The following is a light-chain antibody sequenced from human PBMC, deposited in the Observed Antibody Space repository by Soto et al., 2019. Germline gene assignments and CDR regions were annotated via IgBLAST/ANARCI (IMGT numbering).Light chain of an antibody. CDR2: GNS. V-gene: IGLV1-40*01. CDR3: QSYDSRLSGWV. J-gene: IGLJ3*02. Sequence: QSVLTQPPSVSGAPGQSVTISCTGYNSNIGAGYDVHWYQQLPGTAPKLLIYGNSNRPSGVPDRFSASKSGTSASLAINGLQAEDEADYYCQSYDSRLSGWVFGGGTKLTVL. CDR1: NSNIGAGYD.